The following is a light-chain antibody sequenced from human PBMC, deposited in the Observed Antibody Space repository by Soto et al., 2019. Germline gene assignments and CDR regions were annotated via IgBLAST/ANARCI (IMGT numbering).Light chain of an antibody. V-gene: IGKV3-20*01. CDR3: QQYGSSPTT. J-gene: IGKJ1*01. Sequence: EIVLTQSPGTLSLSPGERATLSCRASQSVSNNYLAWYQQKPGQAPRLLIYGASNRATGIPDRVSGSGSGTDFTLTISRLEPEDFAVYYCQQYGSSPTTFGQGTKVDIK. CDR1: QSVSNNY. CDR2: GAS.